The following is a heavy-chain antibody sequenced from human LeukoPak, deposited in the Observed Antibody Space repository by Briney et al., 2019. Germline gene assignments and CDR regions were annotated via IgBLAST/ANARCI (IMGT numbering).Heavy chain of an antibody. V-gene: IGHV3-30*04. CDR2: ISYDGSNK. J-gene: IGHJ4*02. Sequence: GRSLRLSCAASGFTFSSYAMHWVRQAPGKGLERVAVISYDGSNKYYADSVKGRFTISRDNSKNTLYLQMNSLRAEDTAVYYCAREGTMVRGVIHYWGQGTLVTVSS. CDR3: AREGTMVRGVIHY. CDR1: GFTFSSYA. D-gene: IGHD3-10*01.